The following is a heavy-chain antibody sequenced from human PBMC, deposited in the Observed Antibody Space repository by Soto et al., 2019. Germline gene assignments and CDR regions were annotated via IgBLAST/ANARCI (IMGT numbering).Heavy chain of an antibody. J-gene: IGHJ5*02. CDR2: IIPISGTT. D-gene: IGHD6-6*01. CDR3: ARDLTRQLAYWLDP. Sequence: QVHLVQSGAEVKKPGSSVRVSCKASGGTYRNYAVNWVRQAPGQGLEWMGGIIPISGTTNYAQKFQGRVTITADESTSTAYMELRSLRSDDTAVYFCARDLTRQLAYWLDPWGQGTLVTVSS. V-gene: IGHV1-69*01. CDR1: GGTYRNYA.